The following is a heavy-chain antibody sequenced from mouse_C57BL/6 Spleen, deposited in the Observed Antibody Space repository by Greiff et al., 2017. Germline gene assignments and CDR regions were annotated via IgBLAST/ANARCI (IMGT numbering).Heavy chain of an antibody. V-gene: IGHV1-80*01. CDR1: GYAFSSYW. D-gene: IGHD2-1*01. J-gene: IGHJ2*01. Sequence: QVQLQQSGAELVKPGASVKISCKASGYAFSSYWLNWVKQRPGKGLEWIGQLYPGDGETNYNGKFKGKATLTADKSSSTAYMQLSSLTSEDSAVYFCARYYYGNQGYFDYWCQGTTLTGSA. CDR3: ARYYYGNQGYFDY. CDR2: LYPGDGET.